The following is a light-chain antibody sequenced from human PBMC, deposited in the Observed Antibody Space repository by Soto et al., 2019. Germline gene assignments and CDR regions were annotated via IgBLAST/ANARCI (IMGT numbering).Light chain of an antibody. CDR2: TNN. V-gene: IGLV1-44*01. Sequence: VLTQPPSASGTPGQRVTISCSGGSSNIGSHTVSWYQQLPGTAPKLLMYTNNQRPSGVPDRFSGSKSGTSASLAISGLQSEDEADYYCATRDDSLNGWVFGGGTKVTVL. CDR1: SSNIGSHT. CDR3: ATRDDSLNGWV. J-gene: IGLJ3*02.